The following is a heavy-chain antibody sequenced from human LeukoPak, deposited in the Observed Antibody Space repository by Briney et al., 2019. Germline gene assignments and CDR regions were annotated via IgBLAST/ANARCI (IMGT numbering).Heavy chain of an antibody. Sequence: ASVKVSCKHSGFTFTRFHMHWVRQAPGQGLEWMGWISAYNGNTNYAQKLQGRVTMTTDTSTSTAYMELRSLRSDDTAVYYCARDGPDYGDYVDDAFDIWGQGTMVTVSS. CDR2: ISAYNGNT. V-gene: IGHV1-18*04. D-gene: IGHD4-17*01. CDR3: ARDGPDYGDYVDDAFDI. CDR1: GFTFTRFH. J-gene: IGHJ3*02.